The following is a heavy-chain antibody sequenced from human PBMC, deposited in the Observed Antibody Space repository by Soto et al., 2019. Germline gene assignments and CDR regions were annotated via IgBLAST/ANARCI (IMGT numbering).Heavy chain of an antibody. J-gene: IGHJ4*02. D-gene: IGHD4-17*01. CDR1: GYTFTSYY. CDR3: AREARSIYGDDGDGDY. CDR2: INPSGGST. Sequence: QVQLVQSGAEVKKPGASVKVSCKASGYTFTSYYMHWVRQAPGQGLEWMGIINPSGGSTSYAQKFQGRVTMTRDTSTSTVYMELSSLRSEDTAVYYCAREARSIYGDDGDGDYWGQGTLVTVSS. V-gene: IGHV1-46*01.